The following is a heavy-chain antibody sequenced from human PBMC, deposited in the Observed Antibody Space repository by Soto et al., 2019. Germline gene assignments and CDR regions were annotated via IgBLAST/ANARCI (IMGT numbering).Heavy chain of an antibody. D-gene: IGHD3-3*01. J-gene: IGHJ5*02. Sequence: SVSRSCTCFVCGGTSRGFYGTWFRQPRGKGLEWTGRIYSRGNTKYNPSLQCRVTMSLDTSNNQFPQRLTPVTAADTVVYYCARGQRFSDRLDPWGQGTLVTASS. CDR2: IYSRGNT. CDR3: ARGQRFSDRLDP. CDR1: GGTSRGFY. V-gene: IGHV4-4*07.